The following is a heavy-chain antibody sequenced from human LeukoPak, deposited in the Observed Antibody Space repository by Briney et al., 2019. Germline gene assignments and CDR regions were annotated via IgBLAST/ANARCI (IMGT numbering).Heavy chain of an antibody. Sequence: PWGSLRLSCAASGFTVSSNYMSWLRQPPGKGLEWIGYIYYSGTTNYNPSLKSRVTISVDTSKNQFSLKLSSVTAADTAVYYCARGVYIAAAQYGYWGQGTLVTVSS. D-gene: IGHD6-13*01. V-gene: IGHV4-59*02. CDR1: GFTVSSNY. J-gene: IGHJ4*02. CDR3: ARGVYIAAAQYGY. CDR2: IYYSGTT.